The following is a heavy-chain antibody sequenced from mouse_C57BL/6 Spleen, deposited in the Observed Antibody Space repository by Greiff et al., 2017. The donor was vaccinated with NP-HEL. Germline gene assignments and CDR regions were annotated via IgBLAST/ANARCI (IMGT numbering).Heavy chain of an antibody. D-gene: IGHD1-1*01. CDR1: GFTFSDYG. CDR3: ARSTTVVAKDYYAMDY. CDR2: ISSGSSTI. V-gene: IGHV5-17*01. J-gene: IGHJ4*01. Sequence: EVKLMESGGGLVKPGGSLKLSCAASGFTFSDYGMHWVRQAPEKGLEWVAYISSGSSTIYYADKVKGRFTISRDNAKNTLFLQMTSLRSEDTAMYYCARSTTVVAKDYYAMDYWGQGTSVTVSS.